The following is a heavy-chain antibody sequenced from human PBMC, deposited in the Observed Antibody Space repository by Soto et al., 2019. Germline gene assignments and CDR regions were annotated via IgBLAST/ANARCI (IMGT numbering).Heavy chain of an antibody. CDR3: VKTSFYDSRGYYAIDS. Sequence: PGGSLRLSCAASGLTCCRYATSWVRQAPGKGLEWVSAISGSGGSTYYADSVKGRFTISRDNSKNTLYLQMNSLRAEAPAVNYCVKTSFYDSRGYYAIDSWGQGTLVTVTS. CDR1: GLTCCRYA. V-gene: IGHV3-23*01. D-gene: IGHD3-22*01. J-gene: IGHJ4*02. CDR2: ISGSGGST.